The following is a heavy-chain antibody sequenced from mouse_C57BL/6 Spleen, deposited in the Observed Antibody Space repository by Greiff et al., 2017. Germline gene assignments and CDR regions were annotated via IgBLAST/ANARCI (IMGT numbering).Heavy chain of an antibody. CDR2: IYPRSGNT. CDR3: ARVGVYDYDVDY. CDR1: GYTFTSYG. D-gene: IGHD2-4*01. V-gene: IGHV1-81*01. J-gene: IGHJ4*01. Sequence: QVQLQQSGAELARPGDSVKLSCKASGYTFTSYGISWVKQRTGQGLEWIGEIYPRSGNTYYNEKLKGKATLTADKSSSTAYMELRSLTSEETAVYFCARVGVYDYDVDYWGQGTSVTVSS.